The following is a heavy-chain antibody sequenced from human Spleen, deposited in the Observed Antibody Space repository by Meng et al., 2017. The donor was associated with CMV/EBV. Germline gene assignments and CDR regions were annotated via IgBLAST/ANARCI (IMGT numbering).Heavy chain of an antibody. D-gene: IGHD3-3*01. V-gene: IGHV5-51*01. CDR1: GYSFTSYW. J-gene: IGHJ5*02. CDR2: IYPGDSDT. CDR3: ARRLYDFWSGYGGFDP. Sequence: SGYSFTSYWSGWVRQMPGKGLEWMGIIYPGDSDTRYSPSFQGQVTISADKSINTAYLQWSSLKASDTAIYYCARRLYDFWSGYGGFDPWGQGTLVTVSS.